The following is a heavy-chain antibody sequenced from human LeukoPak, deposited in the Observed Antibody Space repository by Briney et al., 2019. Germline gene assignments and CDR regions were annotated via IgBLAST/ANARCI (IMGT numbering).Heavy chain of an antibody. CDR3: ARDASRIFDS. Sequence: GGSLRLSCVASGFPFSSYSMNWDRQAPGKGLEWVSYISSSSSSIFYADSVKGRFTISRDNAKNSLYLQMNSLRAEDTAVYYCARDASRIFDSWGQGTLVTVSS. D-gene: IGHD6-13*01. J-gene: IGHJ4*02. CDR1: GFPFSSYS. V-gene: IGHV3-21*01. CDR2: ISSSSSSI.